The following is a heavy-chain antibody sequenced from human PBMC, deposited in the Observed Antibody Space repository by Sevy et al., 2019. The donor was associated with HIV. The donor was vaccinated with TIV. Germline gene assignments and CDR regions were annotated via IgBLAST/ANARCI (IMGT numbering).Heavy chain of an antibody. CDR1: GFTFSSYA. CDR2: ISYDGSNK. D-gene: IGHD6-13*01. Sequence: GGSLRLSCAASGFTFSSYAMHWVRQAPGKGLEWVAVISYDGSNKYYADSVKGRFTISRDNSKNTLYLQMNSRRAEDTAVYYCARDFSSSWFDYWGQGTLVTVSS. V-gene: IGHV3-30-3*01. J-gene: IGHJ4*02. CDR3: ARDFSSSWFDY.